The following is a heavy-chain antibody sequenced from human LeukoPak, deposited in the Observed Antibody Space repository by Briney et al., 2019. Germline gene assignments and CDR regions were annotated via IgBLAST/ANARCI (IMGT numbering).Heavy chain of an antibody. J-gene: IGHJ4*02. D-gene: IGHD4-17*01. CDR3: ARVGDYDAYYFDY. CDR2: ISYDGSNK. CDR1: GFTFSSYA. Sequence: GGSLRLSCAASGFTFSSYAMHWVRQAPGKGLEWVAVISYDGSNKYYADSVKGRFTISRDNSKNTLYLQMNSLRAEDTAVYYCARVGDYDAYYFDYWGQGTLVTVSS. V-gene: IGHV3-30-3*01.